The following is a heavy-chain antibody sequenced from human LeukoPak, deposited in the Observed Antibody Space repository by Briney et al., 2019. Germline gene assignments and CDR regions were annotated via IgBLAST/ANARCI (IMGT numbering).Heavy chain of an antibody. D-gene: IGHD3-16*02. Sequence: PSETLSLTCTVSGGSVSSSSYYWGWIRQPPGKGLEWIGSIYYSGSAYYNPSLKNRVTISVDTSNNQFSLKLSSVTAADTAIYYCARRGTYHPFDHWGQGTLVTVSS. V-gene: IGHV4-39*01. CDR2: IYYSGSA. CDR3: ARRGTYHPFDH. J-gene: IGHJ4*02. CDR1: GGSVSSSSYY.